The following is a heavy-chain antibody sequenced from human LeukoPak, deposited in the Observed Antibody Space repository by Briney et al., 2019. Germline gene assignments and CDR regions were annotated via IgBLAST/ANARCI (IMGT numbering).Heavy chain of an antibody. J-gene: IGHJ5*02. CDR3: AKATWDYSQPNYHQAWFDP. V-gene: IGHV3-23*01. Sequence: GGSLRLSCAASGFTFSSFAMSWVRQAPGKGLDWVSTISGSGAATYYADSVKGRFTISRDNSKNTLYLQMNSLRAEDTAIYYCAKATWDYSQPNYHQAWFDPWGQGTLVTVSS. D-gene: IGHD4-11*01. CDR2: ISGSGAAT. CDR1: GFTFSSFA.